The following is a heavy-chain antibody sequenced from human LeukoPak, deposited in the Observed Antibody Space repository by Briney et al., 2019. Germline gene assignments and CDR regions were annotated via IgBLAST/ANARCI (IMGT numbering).Heavy chain of an antibody. CDR1: GFTFSSYG. CDR3: ARGASVVAGSDNAFDI. V-gene: IGHV3-21*01. CDR2: ISTNSSNT. D-gene: IGHD6-19*01. J-gene: IGHJ3*02. Sequence: GGSLRLSCAASGFTFSSYGMSWVRQAPGKGLEWVSSISTNSSNTYYADSVKGRFTISRDNARKSLYLQMNSLRADDTAVYYCARGASVVAGSDNAFDIWGEGTMVTVSS.